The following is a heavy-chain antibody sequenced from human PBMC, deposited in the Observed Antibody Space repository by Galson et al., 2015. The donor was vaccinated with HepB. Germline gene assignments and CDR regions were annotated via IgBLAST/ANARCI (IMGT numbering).Heavy chain of an antibody. CDR2: IDPSDSYT. D-gene: IGHD2-15*01. CDR3: ARHSADCSGGSCYSTRPGWFDP. CDR1: GYSFTSYW. V-gene: IGHV5-10-1*01. J-gene: IGHJ5*02. Sequence: QSGAEVKKPGESLRISCKGSGYSFTSYWISWVRQMPGKGLEWMGRIDPSDSYTNYSPSFQGHVTISADKSISTAYLQWSSLKASDTAMYYCARHSADCSGGSCYSTRPGWFDPWGQGTLVTVSS.